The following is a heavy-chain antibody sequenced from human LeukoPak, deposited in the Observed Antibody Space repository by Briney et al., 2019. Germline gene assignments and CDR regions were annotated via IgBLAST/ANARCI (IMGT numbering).Heavy chain of an antibody. Sequence: SETLSLTCTVSGGSISSSSYYWGWLRQPPGKGLEWIGSIYYSGSTYYNPSLKSRVTISVDTSKNQFSLKLSSVTAADTAVYYCARDPVDIVGVDYWGQGTLVTVSS. D-gene: IGHD5-12*01. CDR1: GGSISSSSYY. CDR3: ARDPVDIVGVDY. V-gene: IGHV4-39*07. CDR2: IYYSGST. J-gene: IGHJ4*02.